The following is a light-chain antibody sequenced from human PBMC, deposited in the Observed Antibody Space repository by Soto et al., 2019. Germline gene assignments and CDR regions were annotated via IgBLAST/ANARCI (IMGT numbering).Light chain of an antibody. V-gene: IGKV3-20*01. CDR3: QQYSSSRT. CDR2: GGS. J-gene: IGKJ1*01. Sequence: DIVLTQSPGTLSLSPGERATLSCRASQSVSSNHLAWYQQKPGQAPRLLIYGGSSRATGIPVRFSGSGSETDFTLTITRLEPEDFAVYHCQQYSSSRTFGQGTKVDIK. CDR1: QSVSSNH.